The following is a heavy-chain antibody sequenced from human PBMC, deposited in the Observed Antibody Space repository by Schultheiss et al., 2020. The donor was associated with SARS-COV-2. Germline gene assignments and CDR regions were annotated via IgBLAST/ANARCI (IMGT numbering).Heavy chain of an antibody. J-gene: IGHJ4*02. CDR2: IYYSGST. CDR3: ARGYCTNGVCYTGYYFDY. Sequence: SETLSLTCTVSGGSISSGGYYWSWIRQHPGKGLEWIGYIYYSGSTYYNPSLKSLVTISVDTSKNQFSLKLSSVTAADTAVYYCARGYCTNGVCYTGYYFDYWGQGTLVTVSS. D-gene: IGHD2-8*01. V-gene: IGHV4-31*01. CDR1: GGSISSGGYY.